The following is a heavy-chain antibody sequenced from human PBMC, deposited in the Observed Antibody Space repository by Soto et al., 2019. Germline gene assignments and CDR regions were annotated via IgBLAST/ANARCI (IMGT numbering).Heavy chain of an antibody. Sequence: SETLSLTCTVSGGSISSYYWSWIRQPAGQGLEWIGRIYTSGSTNYNPSLKSRVTMSVDTSKNQFSLKLSSVTAADTAVYYCARDRTYSSSSAGWFDPWGQGTLVTVSS. V-gene: IGHV4-4*07. CDR2: IYTSGST. CDR1: GGSISSYY. D-gene: IGHD6-13*01. CDR3: ARDRTYSSSSAGWFDP. J-gene: IGHJ5*02.